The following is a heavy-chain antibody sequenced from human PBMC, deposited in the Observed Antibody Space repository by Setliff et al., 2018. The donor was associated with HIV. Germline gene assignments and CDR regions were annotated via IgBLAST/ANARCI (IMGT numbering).Heavy chain of an antibody. CDR1: GASIRGHY. D-gene: IGHD2-21*01. CDR3: ARQVTVVGYFETAAGSFNY. J-gene: IGHJ4*02. CDR2: IYYSGNT. V-gene: IGHV4-59*08. Sequence: TLSLTCSVSGASIRGHYWSWIRQSPGKGLEWIGNIYYSGNTNYNPSFKSRVTISVDTSKNQFSLKVRSVTAADTAVYYCARQVTVVGYFETAAGSFNYWGPGTLVTVSS.